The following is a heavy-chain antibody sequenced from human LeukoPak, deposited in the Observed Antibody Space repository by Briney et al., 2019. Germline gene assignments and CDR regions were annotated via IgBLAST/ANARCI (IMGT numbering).Heavy chain of an antibody. CDR1: GFTFSSYS. CDR3: VKDQLGGNTPYYFDY. CDR2: IRYDGSNK. Sequence: GGSLRLSCAASGFTFSSYSMNWVRQAPGKGLEWVAFIRYDGSNKYHADSVKGRFTISRDNSKNTLYLQMNSLRAEDTAIYYCVKDQLGGNTPYYFDYWGQGTLVTVSS. V-gene: IGHV3-30*02. D-gene: IGHD4-23*01. J-gene: IGHJ4*02.